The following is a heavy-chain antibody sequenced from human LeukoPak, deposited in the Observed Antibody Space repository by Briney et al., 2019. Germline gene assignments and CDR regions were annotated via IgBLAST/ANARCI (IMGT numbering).Heavy chain of an antibody. J-gene: IGHJ6*03. V-gene: IGHV3-30*02. CDR1: GFTFSRYG. CDR3: AKGYGSGSYYQFQPYMDV. Sequence: GGSLRLSCAASGFTFSRYGMHWVRQAPGKGLEWVAFIRYDGSNKYYADSVKGRFTISRDNSKNTLYLQMNSLRAEDTAVYYCAKGYGSGSYYQFQPYMDVWGKGTTVTISS. D-gene: IGHD3-10*01. CDR2: IRYDGSNK.